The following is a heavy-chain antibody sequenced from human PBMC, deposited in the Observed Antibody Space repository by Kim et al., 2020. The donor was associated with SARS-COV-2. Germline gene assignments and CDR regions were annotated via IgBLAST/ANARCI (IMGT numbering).Heavy chain of an antibody. Sequence: ADSVKGRLTISRDNAKNTLYLQMNSLRAEDTAVYYCAKGGYSSSWYSFDYWGQGTLVTVSS. J-gene: IGHJ4*02. D-gene: IGHD6-13*01. CDR3: AKGGYSSSWYSFDY. V-gene: IGHV3-23*01.